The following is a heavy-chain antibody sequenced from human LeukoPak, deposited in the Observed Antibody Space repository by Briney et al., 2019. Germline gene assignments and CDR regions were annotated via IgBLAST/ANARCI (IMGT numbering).Heavy chain of an antibody. CDR3: AREGYDFWSGLSADY. J-gene: IGHJ4*02. CDR2: INPNSGGT. D-gene: IGHD3-3*01. Sequence: ASVKVSCKASGYTFTGYYMHWVRQAPGQGLEWMGWINPNSGGTNYAQKFQGRVTMTRDTSISTAYMELSRLRPDDTAVYYCAREGYDFWSGLSADYWGQGTLVTVSS. V-gene: IGHV1-2*02. CDR1: GYTFTGYY.